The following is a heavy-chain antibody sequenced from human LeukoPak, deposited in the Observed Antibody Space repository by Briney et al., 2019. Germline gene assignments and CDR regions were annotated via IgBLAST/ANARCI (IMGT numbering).Heavy chain of an antibody. CDR3: ARENGCGGDCYYFDY. D-gene: IGHD2-21*01. CDR1: GITFDDFG. Sequence: GGSLRLSCAASGITFDDFGMSWVRQAPGKGLEWVSGINWNGGITAYADSVKGRFTISRDNAKNSLYLQMNSLRAEDTALYYCARENGCGGDCYYFDYWGQGTLVTVSS. V-gene: IGHV3-20*04. CDR2: INWNGGIT. J-gene: IGHJ4*02.